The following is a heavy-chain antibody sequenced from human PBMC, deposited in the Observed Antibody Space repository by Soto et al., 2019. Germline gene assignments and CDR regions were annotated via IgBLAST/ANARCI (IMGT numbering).Heavy chain of an antibody. J-gene: IGHJ5*02. V-gene: IGHV4-59*01. D-gene: IGHD2-2*01. CDR1: GGSISSYY. Sequence: SETLSLTCTVSGGSISSYYWSWIRQPPGKGLEWIGYIYYSGSTNYNPSLKSRVTISVDTSKNQFSLKLSSVTAADTAVYYCERGNIVLVQNHSCFDTWGQGTLATVSS. CDR3: ERGNIVLVQNHSCFDT. CDR2: IYYSGST.